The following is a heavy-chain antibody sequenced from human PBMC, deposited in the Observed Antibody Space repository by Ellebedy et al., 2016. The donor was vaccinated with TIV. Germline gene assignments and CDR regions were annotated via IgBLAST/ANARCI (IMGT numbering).Heavy chain of an antibody. V-gene: IGHV3-74*01. J-gene: IGHJ5*02. Sequence: GESLKISCGGSGFMFSDYWMLWVRQTPGKGLVCVSRINHDGSSTSYADSVKGRFTISRDNAKSTLYLQMSSLGVEASAVYYCARGAEHTTSSGGFRWFDPWGHGNLVTVS. D-gene: IGHD6-6*01. CDR1: GFMFSDYW. CDR2: INHDGSST. CDR3: ARGAEHTTSSGGFRWFDP.